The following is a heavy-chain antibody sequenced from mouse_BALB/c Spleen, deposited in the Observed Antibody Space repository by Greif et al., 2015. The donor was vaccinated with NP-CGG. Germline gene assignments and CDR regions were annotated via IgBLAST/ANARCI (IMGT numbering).Heavy chain of an antibody. Sequence: VQLQQSGPGLVQPSQSLSITCTVSGFSLTSYGVHWVRQSPGKGLEWLGVIWSGGSTDYNAAFISRLSISKDNSKSRVFFKMNSQQADDTAIYYCARNLGLLLFDYWGQGTTLTVSS. CDR3: ARNLGLLLFDY. CDR2: IWSGGST. V-gene: IGHV2-4-1*01. D-gene: IGHD2-3*01. J-gene: IGHJ2*01. CDR1: GFSLTSYG.